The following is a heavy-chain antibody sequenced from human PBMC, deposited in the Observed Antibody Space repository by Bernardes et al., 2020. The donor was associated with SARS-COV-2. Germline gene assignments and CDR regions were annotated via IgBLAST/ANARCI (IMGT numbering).Heavy chain of an antibody. Sequence: ASVKVSCKASGYTFTSYGISWVRQAPGQGLEWMGWISAYNGNTNYAQKLQGRVTMTTDTSTSTAYMELSSLRSDDTAVYYCARTQCSSTSCWVDLWGQGTLVTVSS. CDR3: ARTQCSSTSCWVDL. V-gene: IGHV1-18*01. J-gene: IGHJ5*02. CDR2: ISAYNGNT. CDR1: GYTFTSYG. D-gene: IGHD2-2*01.